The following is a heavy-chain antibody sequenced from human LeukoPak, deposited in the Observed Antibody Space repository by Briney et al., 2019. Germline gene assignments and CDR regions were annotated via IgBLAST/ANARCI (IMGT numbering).Heavy chain of an antibody. CDR3: AVIVVVTAPGDAFDI. Sequence: GGSLRLSCAASGVTVSSNYMSWVRQAPGKGLEWVSVIYSGGSTYYADSVKGRFTISRDNSKNTLYLQMNSLRAEDTAVYYCAVIVVVTAPGDAFDIWGQGTMVTVSS. CDR1: GVTVSSNY. CDR2: IYSGGST. D-gene: IGHD2-21*02. J-gene: IGHJ3*02. V-gene: IGHV3-53*01.